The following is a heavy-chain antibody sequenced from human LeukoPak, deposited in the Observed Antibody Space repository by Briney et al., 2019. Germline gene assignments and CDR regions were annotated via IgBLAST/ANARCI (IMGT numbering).Heavy chain of an antibody. CDR2: IYYSGTT. CDR3: TRGSIAYYYMDV. J-gene: IGHJ6*03. CDR1: GGSISPYY. D-gene: IGHD3-22*01. Sequence: PSETLSLTCTISGGSISPYYWSWIRQPPGKTLEWIGFIYYSGTTDYNPSLKSRVTISVDTSKNQFSLRLSSVTAADTAVYYCTRGSIAYYYMDVWGKGTTVTISS. V-gene: IGHV4-59*01.